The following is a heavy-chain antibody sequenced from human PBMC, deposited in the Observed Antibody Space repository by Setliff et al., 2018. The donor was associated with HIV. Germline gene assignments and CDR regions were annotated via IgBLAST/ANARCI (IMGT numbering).Heavy chain of an antibody. CDR2: IFYSGST. CDR3: ARLRIPVAGYNWFDP. D-gene: IGHD6-19*01. J-gene: IGHJ5*02. Sequence: SETLSLTCTVSGGSISSYYWTWIRQPPGEGLEYVGHIFYSGSTNYNPSLKSRVTISLDTSKNQFPLKLSSVTAADTAVYYCARLRIPVAGYNWFDPWGQGTLVTVSS. V-gene: IGHV4-59*08. CDR1: GGSISSYY.